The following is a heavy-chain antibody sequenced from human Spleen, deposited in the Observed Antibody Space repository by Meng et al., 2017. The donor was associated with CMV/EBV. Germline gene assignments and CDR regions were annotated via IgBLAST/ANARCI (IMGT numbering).Heavy chain of an antibody. CDR1: GFTFSSYG. V-gene: IGHV3-30*02. CDR3: ARSPTDYGDYYYFDY. Sequence: GGSLRLSCAASGFTFSSYGMHWVRQAPGKGLEWVAFIRYDGSNKYYADSVKGRFTISRDNSKNTLYLQMNSLRVEDTAVFYCARSPTDYGDYYYFDYWGQGTLVTVSS. J-gene: IGHJ4*02. CDR2: IRYDGSNK. D-gene: IGHD4-17*01.